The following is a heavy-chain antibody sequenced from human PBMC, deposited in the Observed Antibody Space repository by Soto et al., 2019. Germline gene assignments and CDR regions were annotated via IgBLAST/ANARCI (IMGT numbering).Heavy chain of an antibody. V-gene: IGHV3-23*01. CDR2: ISGSDGKT. Sequence: AGSLRLSCAASGFSFGSYALSWVRQAPRLGLEWVSTISGSDGKTFYADSVKGRFSISRDTSQNTLYLQMNRLRADDTAMYYCAGGGSLDYWGRGTRVTAPQ. D-gene: IGHD3-16*01. J-gene: IGHJ4*02. CDR1: GFSFGSYA. CDR3: AGGGSLDY.